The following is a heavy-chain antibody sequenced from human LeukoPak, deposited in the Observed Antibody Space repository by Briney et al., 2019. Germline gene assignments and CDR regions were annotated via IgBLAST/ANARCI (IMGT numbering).Heavy chain of an antibody. Sequence: GGSLRLSCAASGFTVSSNYMSWVRQAPGKGLEWVSVIYSCGSTYYADSVKGRFTISRDNSKNTLYLQMNSLRAEDTAVYYCANQYYDILTGYYPLWDWGQGTLVTVSS. CDR3: ANQYYDILTGYYPLWD. V-gene: IGHV3-53*01. D-gene: IGHD3-9*01. J-gene: IGHJ4*02. CDR1: GFTVSSNY. CDR2: IYSCGST.